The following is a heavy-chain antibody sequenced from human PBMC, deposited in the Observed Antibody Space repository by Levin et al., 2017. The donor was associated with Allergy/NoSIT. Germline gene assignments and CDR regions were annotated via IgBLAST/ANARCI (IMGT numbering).Heavy chain of an antibody. CDR3: ASLYSSSWSPVGWFDP. Sequence: GESLKISCKGSGYSFTSYWIGWVRQMPGKGLEWMGIIYPGDSDTRYSPSFQGQVTISADKSISTAYLQWSSLKASDTAMYYCASLYSSSWSPVGWFDPWGQGTLVTVSS. V-gene: IGHV5-51*01. CDR2: IYPGDSDT. CDR1: GYSFTSYW. J-gene: IGHJ5*02. D-gene: IGHD6-13*01.